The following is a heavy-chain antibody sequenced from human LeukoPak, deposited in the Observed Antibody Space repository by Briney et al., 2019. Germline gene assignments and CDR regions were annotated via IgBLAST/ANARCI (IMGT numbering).Heavy chain of an antibody. J-gene: IGHJ4*02. D-gene: IGHD6-19*01. CDR2: ISGSGGST. CDR1: GFTFSSYA. CDR3: AKVAPPSGWSQYYFDY. V-gene: IGHV3-23*01. Sequence: PGGSLRLSCAASGFTFSSYAMRWLRQARGKALEGVSAISGSGGSTYYADSVKGRFTISRDNSKNTLYLQMNSLRAEDTAVYYCAKVAPPSGWSQYYFDYWGQGTLVTVSS.